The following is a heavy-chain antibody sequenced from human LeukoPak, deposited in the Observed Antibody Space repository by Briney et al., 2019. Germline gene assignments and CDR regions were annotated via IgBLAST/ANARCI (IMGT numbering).Heavy chain of an antibody. J-gene: IGHJ3*02. CDR1: GYTFTGYY. CDR3: ARSPIAENHDAFDI. V-gene: IGHV1-2*02. Sequence: GASVKVSCKASGYTFTGYYMHWVRQAPGQGLEWMGWINPNSGGTNYAQKFQGRVTMTRDTSISTAYVELSRLRSDDTAVYYCARSPIAENHDAFDIWGQGTMVTVSS. CDR2: INPNSGGT. D-gene: IGHD6-13*01.